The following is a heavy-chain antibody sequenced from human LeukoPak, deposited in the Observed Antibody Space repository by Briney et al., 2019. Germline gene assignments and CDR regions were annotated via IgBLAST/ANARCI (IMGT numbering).Heavy chain of an antibody. Sequence: SETLSLTCAVYGGSFSGYYWSWIRQPPGKGLEWIGEINHSGSTNYNPSLKSRVTISVDTSKNQFSLKLSSVTAADTAVYYCARGITMVRGVINRQYNWFDPWGQGTLVTVSS. D-gene: IGHD3-10*01. CDR1: GGSFSGYY. CDR2: INHSGST. V-gene: IGHV4-34*01. CDR3: ARGITMVRGVINRQYNWFDP. J-gene: IGHJ5*02.